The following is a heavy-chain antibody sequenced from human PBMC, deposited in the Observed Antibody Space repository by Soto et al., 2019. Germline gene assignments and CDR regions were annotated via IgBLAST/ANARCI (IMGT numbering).Heavy chain of an antibody. D-gene: IGHD2-2*01. CDR3: TTLRPSGYCSSTSCPGP. CDR1: GFTFSNAW. J-gene: IGHJ5*02. V-gene: IGHV3-15*01. CDR2: IKSKTDGGTT. Sequence: GGSLRLSCAASGFTFSNAWMSWVRQAPGKGLEWVGRIKSKTDGGTTDYAAPGKGRFTISRDDSKNTLYLQMNSLKTEDTAVYYCTTLRPSGYCSSTSCPGPWGQGTLVTVSS.